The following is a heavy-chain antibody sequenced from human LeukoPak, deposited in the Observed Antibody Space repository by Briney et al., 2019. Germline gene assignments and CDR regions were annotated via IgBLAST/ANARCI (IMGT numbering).Heavy chain of an antibody. CDR3: ARTAPDKSDCFDY. Sequence: MTSETLSLTCTVSGGSISSGDYYWSWIRQPPGKGLEWIGYIYYSGSTYYNPSLKSRVTISVDTSKNQFSLKLSSVTAADTAVYYCARTAPDKSDCFDYWGQGTLVTVSS. J-gene: IGHJ4*02. CDR1: GGSISSGDYY. CDR2: IYYSGST. D-gene: IGHD5-18*01. V-gene: IGHV4-30-4*01.